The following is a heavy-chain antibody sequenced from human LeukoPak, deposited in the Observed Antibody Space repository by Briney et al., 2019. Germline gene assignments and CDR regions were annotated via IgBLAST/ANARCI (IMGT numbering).Heavy chain of an antibody. CDR3: ARDWRATYYYDSSGYRRDNAFDI. J-gene: IGHJ3*02. V-gene: IGHV1-2*02. CDR2: INPNSGGT. Sequence: ASVKVSCKASGYTFTGYYMHWVRQAPGQGLEWMGWINPNSGGTNYAQKFQGRVTMTRDTSISTAYMELSRLRSDDTAVYYCARDWRATYYYDSSGYRRDNAFDIWGQGTMVTVSS. CDR1: GYTFTGYY. D-gene: IGHD3-22*01.